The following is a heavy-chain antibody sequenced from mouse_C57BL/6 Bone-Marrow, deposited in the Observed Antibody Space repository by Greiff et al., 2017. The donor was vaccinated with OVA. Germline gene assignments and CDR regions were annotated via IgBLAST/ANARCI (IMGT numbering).Heavy chain of an antibody. Sequence: LVESGAELARPGASVKMSCKASGYTFTSYTMHWVKQRPGQGLEWIGYINPSSGYTKYNQKFKDKATLTADKSSSTAYMQLSSLTSEDSAVYYCARGYYYGSSFYYFDYWGQGTTLTVSS. CDR3: ARGYYYGSSFYYFDY. CDR1: GYTFTSYT. V-gene: IGHV1-4*01. J-gene: IGHJ2*01. D-gene: IGHD1-1*01. CDR2: INPSSGYT.